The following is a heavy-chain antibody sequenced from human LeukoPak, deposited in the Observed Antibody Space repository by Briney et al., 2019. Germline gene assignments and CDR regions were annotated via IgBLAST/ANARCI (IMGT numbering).Heavy chain of an antibody. CDR2: INHSGST. CDR3: ARGRKDRGITMIVVVTKARGAFDI. J-gene: IGHJ3*02. D-gene: IGHD3-22*01. CDR1: GGSISSSSYY. Sequence: SETLSLTCTVSGGSISSSSYYWSWIRQPPGKGLEWIGGINHSGSTNYNPSLKSRVTISVDTSKNQFSLKLSSVTAADTAVYYCARGRKDRGITMIVVVTKARGAFDIWGQGTMVTVSS. V-gene: IGHV4-39*07.